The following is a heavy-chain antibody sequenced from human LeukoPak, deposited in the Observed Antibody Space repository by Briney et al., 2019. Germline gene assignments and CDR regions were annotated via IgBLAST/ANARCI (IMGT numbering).Heavy chain of an antibody. J-gene: IGHJ3*02. CDR2: MYYSGST. V-gene: IGHV4-31*11. Sequence: SETLSLTCAVSGVSISSDKYYWSWIRQRPGKGLEWIGYMYYSGSTSYNPSLKSRVSISLGTPKNQFSLMLTSVTAADTAVYYCATPYCGTISCLDVFDIWGQGTMVTVSS. CDR1: GVSISSDKYY. CDR3: ATPYCGTISCLDVFDI. D-gene: IGHD2-21*01.